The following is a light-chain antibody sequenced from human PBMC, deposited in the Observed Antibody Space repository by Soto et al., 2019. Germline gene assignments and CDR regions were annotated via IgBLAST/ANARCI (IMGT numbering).Light chain of an antibody. V-gene: IGKV3-20*01. J-gene: IGKJ2*01. Sequence: EIVLTQSPGTLSLSPGESATLSCRARQRVSTSFLAWYQQKPGQAPRLLIFGASSMATGIPDRFTGSGSGTDFTLTISRLEPEDFAVYYCQQYYNWTPYTFGQGTRLQIK. CDR1: QRVSTSF. CDR2: GAS. CDR3: QQYYNWTPYT.